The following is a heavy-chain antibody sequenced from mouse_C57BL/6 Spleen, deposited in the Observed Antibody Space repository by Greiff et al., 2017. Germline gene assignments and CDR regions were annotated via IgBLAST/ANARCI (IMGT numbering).Heavy chain of an antibody. D-gene: IGHD2-13*01. CDR3: ARDYYGDPDY. J-gene: IGHJ2*01. Sequence: QVQLQQPGTELVKPGASVKLSCKASGYTFTGYWMHWVKQRPGPGLEWIGTINPSNGGTNYTEKFQSKATLTVDKASSTAYMQLSSLTAEDSAVYYCARDYYGDPDYWGQGTILTVSS. V-gene: IGHV1-53*01. CDR2: INPSNGGT. CDR1: GYTFTGYW.